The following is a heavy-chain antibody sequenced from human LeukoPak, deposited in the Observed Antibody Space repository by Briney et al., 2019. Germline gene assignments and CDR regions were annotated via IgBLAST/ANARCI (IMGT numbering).Heavy chain of an antibody. D-gene: IGHD6-6*01. CDR1: GYTFTGYY. J-gene: IGHJ4*02. V-gene: IGHV1-2*02. Sequence: ASVKVSCKASGYTFTGYYMHWVRQAPGQGLEWMGWINPNSGGTNYAQKFQGRVTMTRDTSISTAYTELSRLRSDDTAVYYCARENYSSSFPAPPVGFDYWGQGTLVTVSS. CDR2: INPNSGGT. CDR3: ARENYSSSFPAPPVGFDY.